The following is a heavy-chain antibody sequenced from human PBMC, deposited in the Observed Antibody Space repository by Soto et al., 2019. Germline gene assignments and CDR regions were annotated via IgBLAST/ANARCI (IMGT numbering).Heavy chain of an antibody. CDR3: ARDSTSIAARPMGENFDY. D-gene: IGHD6-6*01. CDR2: ISSSSSYI. J-gene: IGHJ4*02. V-gene: IGHV3-21*01. CDR1: GFTFSSYS. Sequence: GGSLRLFCAASGFTFSSYSMNWVRQAPGKGLEWVSSISSSSSYIYYADSVKGRFTISRDNAKNSLYLQMNSLRADDTAVYYCARDSTSIAARPMGENFDYGGQGPLVTVSS.